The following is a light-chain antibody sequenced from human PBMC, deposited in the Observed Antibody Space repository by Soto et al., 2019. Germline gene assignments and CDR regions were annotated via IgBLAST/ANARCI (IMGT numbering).Light chain of an antibody. CDR3: QQHNNWPPIT. Sequence: EIVMTQSPATLSVSPGERATVSCRASQSVSSNLAWYQQKPGQAPRLLIYGASTRATGIPARFSGSGSGTEFTLTISSLRSEDFAVYYCQQHNNWPPITFGQGTRLEIK. V-gene: IGKV3-15*01. J-gene: IGKJ5*01. CDR2: GAS. CDR1: QSVSSN.